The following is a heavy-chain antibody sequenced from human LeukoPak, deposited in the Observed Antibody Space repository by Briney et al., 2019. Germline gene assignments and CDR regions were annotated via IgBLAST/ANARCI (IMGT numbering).Heavy chain of an antibody. Sequence: PSETLSLTCTVSGGSISSSSYYWGWIRQPPGKGLEWIGSIYYSGSTYYNPSLKSRVTISVDTSKNQFSLKLSSVTAADTAVYYCARVPLYSSSSSPWSTYSFDYWGQGTLVTVSS. V-gene: IGHV4-39*07. CDR3: ARVPLYSSSSSPWSTYSFDY. CDR2: IYYSGST. J-gene: IGHJ4*02. D-gene: IGHD6-6*01. CDR1: GGSISSSSYY.